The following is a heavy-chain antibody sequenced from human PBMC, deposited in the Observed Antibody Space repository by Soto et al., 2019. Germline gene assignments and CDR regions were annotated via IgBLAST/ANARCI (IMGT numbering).Heavy chain of an antibody. V-gene: IGHV4-39*01. Sequence: QLQLQESGPGLVKPSETLSLTCTVSGDSVSSSNYYWGWIRQPPGKGLEWIGSVYYSGSTYYNPSLKSRVTMSVDTSKNQFSLKLSSVTAADAAVYYCARHPTFSGWEDYFDYWGQGTPVTVSS. CDR3: ARHPTFSGWEDYFDY. CDR2: VYYSGST. CDR1: GDSVSSSNYY. J-gene: IGHJ4*02. D-gene: IGHD6-19*01.